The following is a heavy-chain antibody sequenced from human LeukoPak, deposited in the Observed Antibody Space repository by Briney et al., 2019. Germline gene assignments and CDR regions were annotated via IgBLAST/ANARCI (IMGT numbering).Heavy chain of an antibody. CDR2: MNPNSGNT. CDR1: GYTFTSYD. D-gene: IGHD2-2*01. V-gene: IGHV1-8*01. Sequence: ASVKVSCKASGYTFTSYDINWVRQATGQGLEWMGWMNPNSGNTGYAQKFQGRVTMTRNTSISTAYMELSSLRSEDTAVYYCVRSSAARRAPFDYWGQGTLVTVSS. CDR3: VRSSAARRAPFDY. J-gene: IGHJ4*02.